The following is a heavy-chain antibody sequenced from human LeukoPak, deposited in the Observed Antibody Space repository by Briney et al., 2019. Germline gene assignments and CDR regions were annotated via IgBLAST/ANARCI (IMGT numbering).Heavy chain of an antibody. CDR1: GYTFTGYY. J-gene: IGHJ4*02. V-gene: IGHV1-2*02. CDR2: INPNSGGT. D-gene: IGHD1-26*01. Sequence: ASVKVSCKASGYTFTGYYMHWVRQAPGQGLEWMGWINPNSGGTNYAQKFQGRVTMTRDTSISTAYMELSRLRSDDTAVYYCARDLKFVGSYDYFDYWGQGTLVTLSS. CDR3: ARDLKFVGSYDYFDY.